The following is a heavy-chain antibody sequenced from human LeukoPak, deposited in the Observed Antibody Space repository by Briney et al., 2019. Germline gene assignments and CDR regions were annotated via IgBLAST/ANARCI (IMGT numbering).Heavy chain of an antibody. J-gene: IGHJ6*02. CDR2: INHNSGGT. CDR3: ATHYLIYYYPIYV. D-gene: IGHD1-26*01. CDR1: GYTFTDYY. V-gene: IGHV1-2*02. Sequence: ASVTVSCKASGYTFTDYYMHWVRQARGQGVEGMGWINHNSGGTNYAQKFQGRVTMTRDTSISTAYMELSRLRSDDTAVYYCATHYLIYYYPIYVCGQGTTFTVSS.